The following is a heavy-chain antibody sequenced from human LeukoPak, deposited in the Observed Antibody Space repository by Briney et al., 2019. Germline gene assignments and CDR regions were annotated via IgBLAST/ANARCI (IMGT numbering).Heavy chain of an antibody. Sequence: GASVKVSCKASGGTFSSYAISWVRRAPGQGLEWMGGIIPIFGTANYAQKFQGRVTITADESTSTAYMELSSLRSEDTAVYYCARAKRPYYDFWSGYYEEHYYYYYGMDVWGQGTTVTVSS. J-gene: IGHJ6*02. D-gene: IGHD3-3*01. CDR1: GGTFSSYA. CDR2: IIPIFGTA. V-gene: IGHV1-69*13. CDR3: ARAKRPYYDFWSGYYEEHYYYYYGMDV.